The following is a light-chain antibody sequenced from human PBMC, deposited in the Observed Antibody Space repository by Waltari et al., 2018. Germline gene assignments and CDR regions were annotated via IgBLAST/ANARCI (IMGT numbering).Light chain of an antibody. V-gene: IGKV3-11*01. CDR1: QSVSRQ. CDR3: QQCNNSPPT. CDR2: DAS. J-gene: IGKJ1*01. Sequence: EIVLTQSPATLSLSPGEGATLSCRASQSVSRQLVWYQQKRGQAPRLLIYDASNRATGIPARFSGSGSGTDFTLTISSLEPEDFAVYYCQQCNNSPPTFGQGTKVEIK.